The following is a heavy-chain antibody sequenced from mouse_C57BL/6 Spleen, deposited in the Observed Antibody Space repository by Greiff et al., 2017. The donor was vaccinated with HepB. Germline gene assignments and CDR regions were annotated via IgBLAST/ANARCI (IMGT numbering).Heavy chain of an antibody. CDR3: ARWGIYYGKRSFDD. Sequence: VQLQESGAELARPGASVKLSCKASGYTFTSYGISWVKQRTGQGLEWIGEIYPRSGNTYYNEKFKGKATLTADKSSSTAYMELRSLTSEDSAVYFSARWGIYYGKRSFDDWGQGTTLTVAS. V-gene: IGHV1-81*01. J-gene: IGHJ2*01. CDR1: GYTFTSYG. D-gene: IGHD2-1*01. CDR2: IYPRSGNT.